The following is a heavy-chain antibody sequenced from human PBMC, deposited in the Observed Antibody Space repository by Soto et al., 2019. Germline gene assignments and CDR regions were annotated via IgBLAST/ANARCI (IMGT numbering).Heavy chain of an antibody. D-gene: IGHD1-26*01. V-gene: IGHV3-23*01. CDR1: GFTFSSYA. Sequence: EVQLLESGGGLVQPGGSLRLSCAASGFTFSSYAMSWVRQAPGKGLEWVSAISGSGGSTYYADSVKGRFTISRDTSKNTRYLPMNSLRAEDTAVYYCAKDQGGSYNNPFDSWGQGTLVTVSS. CDR3: AKDQGGSYNNPFDS. J-gene: IGHJ4*02. CDR2: ISGSGGST.